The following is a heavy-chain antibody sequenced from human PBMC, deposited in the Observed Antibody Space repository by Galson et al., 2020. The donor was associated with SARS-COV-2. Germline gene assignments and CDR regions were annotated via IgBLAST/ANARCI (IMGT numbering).Heavy chain of an antibody. CDR2: ISYDGSNK. CDR1: GFTFSSYG. D-gene: IGHD3-9*01. J-gene: IGHJ6*02. CDR3: AKDITYYDILTGYFSVNYYYYCGMDV. Sequence: GESLKIPCAASGFTFSSYGMHWVRQAPGKGLEWVAVISYDGSNKYYADSVKGRFTIPRDNSKNTLYLQMNSLRAEDTAVYYCAKDITYYDILTGYFSVNYYYYCGMDVWGQGTTVTVSS. V-gene: IGHV3-30*18.